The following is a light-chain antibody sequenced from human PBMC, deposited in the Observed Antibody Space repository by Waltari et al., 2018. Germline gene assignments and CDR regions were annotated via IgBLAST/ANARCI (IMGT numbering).Light chain of an antibody. CDR2: TDE. CDR3: AAWDDSLNGWV. CDR1: SSNIGSNS. Sequence: QSVLTQPPSASGTPGQSVTIPCSGSSSNIGSNSVNWYQQLPGSAPKLLIYTDEHRPSGVPHRFSGSKSGPSASLAISGLQSEDEADYYCAAWDDSLNGWVFGGGTKLTVL. J-gene: IGLJ3*02. V-gene: IGLV1-44*01.